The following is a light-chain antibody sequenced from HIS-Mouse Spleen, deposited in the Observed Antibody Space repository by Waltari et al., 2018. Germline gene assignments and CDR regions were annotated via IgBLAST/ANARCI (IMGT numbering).Light chain of an antibody. Sequence: QSALTQPASVSGSPGQSITISCTGTSSDVGSYNLVSWYQQHPGKAPKLMVYKGSKRPSGVSNRLSGSKSGHTASLTISGLQAEDEADYYCCSYAGSSTWVFGGGTKLTVL. CDR2: KGS. CDR1: SSDVGSYNL. CDR3: CSYAGSSTWV. V-gene: IGLV2-23*01. J-gene: IGLJ3*02.